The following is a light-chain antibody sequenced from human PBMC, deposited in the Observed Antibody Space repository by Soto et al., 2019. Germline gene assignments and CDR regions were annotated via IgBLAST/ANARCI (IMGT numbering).Light chain of an antibody. CDR2: YIS. V-gene: IGKV3D-15*01. CDR1: QSAGSF. CDR3: PLPTQLPIT. Sequence: IGMTQSPANLYLSLGATASLSSRASQSAGSFLAWYQQKPGQAPRLLIYYISTRATGIPARFSGSGSGTEFTLTINCLQSEDPTVYYCPLPTQLPITSPHGARLEIK. J-gene: IGKJ5*01.